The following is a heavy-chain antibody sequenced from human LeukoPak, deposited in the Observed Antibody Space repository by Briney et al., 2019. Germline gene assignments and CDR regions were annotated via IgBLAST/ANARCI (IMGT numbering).Heavy chain of an antibody. J-gene: IGHJ5*02. CDR3: ARAYCSGGSCYSSRGMFDP. CDR1: GGPISSYY. D-gene: IGHD2-15*01. Sequence: SETLSLTCTVSGGPISSYYWSWIRQPPGQGLDWIGYIYYSGSTNYNPSLKSRVTISLDTSKNQFSLKLSSVTAADTAVYYCARAYCSGGSCYSSRGMFDPWGQGTLVTVSS. CDR2: IYYSGST. V-gene: IGHV4-59*01.